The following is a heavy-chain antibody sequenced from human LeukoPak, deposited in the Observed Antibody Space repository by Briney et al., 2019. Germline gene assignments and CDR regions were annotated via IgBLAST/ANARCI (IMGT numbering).Heavy chain of an antibody. CDR2: ILYDGSHE. CDR1: GFTFSSYG. CDR3: AKDMTIYSTSWYEYFQH. V-gene: IGHV3-33*05. Sequence: GRSLRLSCAASGFTFSSYGMHWVRQAPGKGLVWVTFILYDGSHEYYADSVKGRLTSSRDNSKNTVYLQMNSLRAEDTAVYYRAKDMTIYSTSWYEYFQHWGQGTLVTVFS. D-gene: IGHD6-13*01. J-gene: IGHJ1*01.